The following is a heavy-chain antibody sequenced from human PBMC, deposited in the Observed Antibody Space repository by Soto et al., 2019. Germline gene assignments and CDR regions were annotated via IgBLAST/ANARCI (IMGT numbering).Heavy chain of an antibody. CDR1: GDC. Sequence: GDCCSLKKKQPEKGLDFIGYIYYSGSTYYNPSLKSRVTISVETSKKQFSLKLSSVTAADTAVYYCARRDASLGYCSGGSCYSDGMAVWGQGTTVTVSS. CDR2: IYYSGST. CDR3: ARRDASLGYCSGGSCYSDGMAV. V-gene: IGHV4-31*02. J-gene: IGHJ6*02. D-gene: IGHD2-15*01.